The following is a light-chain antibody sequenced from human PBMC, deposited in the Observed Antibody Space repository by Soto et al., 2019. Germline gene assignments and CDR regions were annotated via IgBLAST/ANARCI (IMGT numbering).Light chain of an antibody. Sequence: DIQMTQSPSTLSASVGDRVTITCRASQSISSWLAWYQQKPGKAPKLLIYKASSLEKGVPSRFSGPGSGTEFTLTISSLQPDDFATYYCQQYNSFWTFGQGTKVEVK. V-gene: IGKV1-5*03. CDR3: QQYNSFWT. CDR1: QSISSW. J-gene: IGKJ1*01. CDR2: KAS.